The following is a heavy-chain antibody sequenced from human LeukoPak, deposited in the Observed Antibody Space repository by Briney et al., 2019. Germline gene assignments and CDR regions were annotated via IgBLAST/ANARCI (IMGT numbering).Heavy chain of an antibody. CDR3: ARALDYYDSSGYYSEDYFDY. V-gene: IGHV1-18*01. CDR1: GYTFTSYG. Sequence: ASVKVSCKASGYTFTSYGISWVRQAPGQGLAWMGWISAYNGNTNYAQKLQGRVTMTTDTSTSTAYMELRSLRSDDTAVYYCARALDYYDSSGYYSEDYFDYWGQGTLVTVSS. CDR2: ISAYNGNT. D-gene: IGHD3-22*01. J-gene: IGHJ4*02.